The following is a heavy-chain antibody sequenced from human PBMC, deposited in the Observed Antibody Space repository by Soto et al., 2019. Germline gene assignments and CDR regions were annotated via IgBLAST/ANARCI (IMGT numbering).Heavy chain of an antibody. V-gene: IGHV5-51*01. CDR1: GYSFTSYW. CDR2: IYPGDSDT. D-gene: IGHD6-19*01. Sequence: GESLKISCKGSGYSFTSYWIGWVRQMPGKGLEWMGIIYPGDSDTGYSPSFQGQVTISADKSISTAYLQWSSLKASDTAMYYCARHNIGSGWYGGASTGPLKVYYYGMDVWGQGTTVTVSS. J-gene: IGHJ6*02. CDR3: ARHNIGSGWYGGASTGPLKVYYYGMDV.